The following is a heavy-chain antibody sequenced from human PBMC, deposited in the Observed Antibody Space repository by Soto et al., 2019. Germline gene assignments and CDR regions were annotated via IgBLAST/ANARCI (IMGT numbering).Heavy chain of an antibody. CDR1: GGSFNKYA. J-gene: IGHJ6*02. CDR2: IIPILGTT. CDR3: ARGGKDCSGGSCYIRDYGMDV. Sequence: QVHLVQSGAEVRKPGSSVRVSCKASGGSFNKYALNWVRQAPGQGLEWMGGIIPILGTTKYAQKFQGRVTITADESTNTAYMALSSLRSEDTAIFYCARGGKDCSGGSCYIRDYGMDVSGQGTTVTVSS. D-gene: IGHD2-15*01. V-gene: IGHV1-69*11.